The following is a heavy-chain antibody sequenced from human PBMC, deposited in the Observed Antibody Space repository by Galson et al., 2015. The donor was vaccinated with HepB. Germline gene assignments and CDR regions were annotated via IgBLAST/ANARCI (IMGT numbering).Heavy chain of an antibody. D-gene: IGHD2-2*01. CDR1: GFTFSSYG. J-gene: IGHJ4*02. CDR3: ATCTSCYGYFDY. CDR2: IRYDGSNK. V-gene: IGHV3-30*02. Sequence: SLRLSCAASGFTFSSYGMHWVRQAPGKGLEWVAFIRYDGSNKYYADSVKGRFTISRDNSKNTLYLQMNSLRAEDTAVYYCATCTSCYGYFDYWGQGTLVTVSS.